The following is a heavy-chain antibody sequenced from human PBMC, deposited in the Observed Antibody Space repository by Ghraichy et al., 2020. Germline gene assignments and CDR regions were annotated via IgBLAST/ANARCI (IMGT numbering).Heavy chain of an antibody. J-gene: IGHJ6*02. Sequence: GGSLRLSCAASGFTFSDYYMSWIRQAPGKGLEWVSYISSSGHTIYYADSVKGRFTISRDNAKNSLSLQMNSLRAEDTAVYYCATDMVTTNFYYYGLDVWGQGTTVTVSS. D-gene: IGHD5-12*01. CDR1: GFTFSDYY. V-gene: IGHV3-11*01. CDR2: ISSSGHTI. CDR3: ATDMVTTNFYYYGLDV.